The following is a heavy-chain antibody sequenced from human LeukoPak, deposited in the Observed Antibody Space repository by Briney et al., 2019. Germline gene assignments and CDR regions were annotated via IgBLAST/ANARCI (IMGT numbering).Heavy chain of an antibody. CDR3: ARSDFYCSGGSCYRYYFDY. CDR2: INPNSGGT. CDR1: GYIFTGYY. Sequence: ASVKVSCKASGYIFTGYYMHWVRQAPGQGLDWMGWINPNSGGTNYAQKFQGWVTMTRDTSISTAYMELSRLRSDDTAVYYCARSDFYCSGGSCYRYYFDYWGQGTLVTVSS. D-gene: IGHD2-15*01. V-gene: IGHV1-2*04. J-gene: IGHJ4*02.